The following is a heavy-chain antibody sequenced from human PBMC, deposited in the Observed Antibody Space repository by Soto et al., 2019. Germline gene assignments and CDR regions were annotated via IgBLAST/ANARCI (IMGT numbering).Heavy chain of an antibody. V-gene: IGHV1-69*01. D-gene: IGHD2-15*01. CDR2: IIPIFGTA. J-gene: IGHJ6*02. CDR1: GGTFSSYA. Sequence: QVQLVQSGAEVKKPGSSVKVSCKASGGTFSSYAISWVRQAPGQGLEWMGGIIPIFGTANYAQKFQGRVTITADESTSTAYMELSSLRSEDTAVYYCARGVVVVAAVHYYYYGMDVWGQGPTVTVSS. CDR3: ARGVVVVAAVHYYYYGMDV.